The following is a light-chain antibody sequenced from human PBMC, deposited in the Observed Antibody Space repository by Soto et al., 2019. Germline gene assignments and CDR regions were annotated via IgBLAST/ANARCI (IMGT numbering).Light chain of an antibody. CDR2: GNN. Sequence: SVLTQPPSVSGAPGQRVTISCTGSRANIGAGYDVHWYQQLPGTAPKLLIYGNNNRPSGVPDRFSGSKSGTSVSLAITGLQAEDEADYYCQSYDSSLSGVVFGGGTKVTVL. J-gene: IGLJ2*01. CDR3: QSYDSSLSGVV. V-gene: IGLV1-40*01. CDR1: RANIGAGYD.